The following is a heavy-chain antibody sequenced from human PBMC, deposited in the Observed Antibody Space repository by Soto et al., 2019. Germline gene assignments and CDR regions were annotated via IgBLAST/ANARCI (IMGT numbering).Heavy chain of an antibody. CDR2: ISGSGGST. Sequence: GGSLRLSCAASGFTFSSYAMSWVRQAPGKGLEWVAAISGSGGSTYYADSVKGRFTISRDNSKNTLYLQMNSLRAEDTAVYYCAKEERQYYDFWSGYYPFDYWGQGTLVTVSS. CDR3: AKEERQYYDFWSGYYPFDY. D-gene: IGHD3-3*01. J-gene: IGHJ4*02. V-gene: IGHV3-23*01. CDR1: GFTFSSYA.